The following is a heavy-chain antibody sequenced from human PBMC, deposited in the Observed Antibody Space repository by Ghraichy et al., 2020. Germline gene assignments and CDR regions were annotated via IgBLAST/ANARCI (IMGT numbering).Heavy chain of an antibody. D-gene: IGHD6-13*01. CDR2: ISSNGGST. CDR3: ARGNLSSSWFQH. V-gene: IGHV3-64*01. Sequence: GGSLRLSCAASGFTFSSYAMHWVRQAPGKGLEYVSAISSNGGSTYYANSVKGRFTISRDNSKNTLYLQMGSLRAEDMAVYYCARGNLSSSWFQHWGQGTLVTVSS. J-gene: IGHJ1*01. CDR1: GFTFSSYA.